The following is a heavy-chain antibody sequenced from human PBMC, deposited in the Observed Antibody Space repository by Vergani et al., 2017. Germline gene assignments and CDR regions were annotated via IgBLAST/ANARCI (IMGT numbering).Heavy chain of an antibody. CDR3: ARTPFGVEHYYYYYGMDV. CDR2: IYYSGST. Sequence: QVQLQESGPGLVKPSETLSLTCTVSGGSISSYYWSWIRQPPGKGLEWIGYIYYSGSTNYNPSLKSRVTISVDTSKNQFSLKLSSVTAADTAVYYCARTPFGVEHYYYYYGMDVWGQGTTVTVSS. D-gene: IGHD3-3*01. CDR1: GGSISSYY. V-gene: IGHV4-59*01. J-gene: IGHJ6*02.